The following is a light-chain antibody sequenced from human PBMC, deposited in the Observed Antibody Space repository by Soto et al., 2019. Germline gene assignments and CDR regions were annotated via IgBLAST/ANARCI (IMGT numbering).Light chain of an antibody. J-gene: IGLJ1*01. CDR2: GVT. Sequence: QSALTQPASVSGSPGQSITISCTGSSSDIGAFNYVAWYQQHPGKAPKLIIHGVTNRPSGVSSRFSGSKSDYTASLPISGLQAEDEADYYCSSYTTAFFYVFGTGTKLTVL. V-gene: IGLV2-14*01. CDR1: SSDIGAFNY. CDR3: SSYTTAFFYV.